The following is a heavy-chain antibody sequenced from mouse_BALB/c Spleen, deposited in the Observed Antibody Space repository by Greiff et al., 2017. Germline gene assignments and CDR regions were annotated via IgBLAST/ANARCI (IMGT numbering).Heavy chain of an antibody. CDR1: GFTFSSYA. D-gene: IGHD2-4*01. J-gene: IGHJ4*01. CDR2: ISSGGSYT. V-gene: IGHV5-9-4*01. Sequence: DVKLQESGGGLVKPGGSLKLSCAASGFTFSSYAMSWVRQSPEKRLEWVAEISSGGSYTYYPDTVTGRFTISRDNAKNTLYLEMSSLRSEDTAMYYCARDRYDYYYAMDYWGQGTSVTVSS. CDR3: ARDRYDYYYAMDY.